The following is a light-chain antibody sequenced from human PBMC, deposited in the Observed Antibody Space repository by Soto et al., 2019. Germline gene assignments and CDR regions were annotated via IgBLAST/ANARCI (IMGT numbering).Light chain of an antibody. CDR2: GAS. CDR1: QNVATN. Sequence: IVMTQSPVTLSMSPGDRATLSCRASQNVATNVAWYQQKPGQAPRLLIYGASIRATGVPARISGRGSGTEFTLTIDSLQSEDFAVFYCHQATSGLRTFGRGTRVEV. CDR3: HQATSGLRT. V-gene: IGKV3-15*01. J-gene: IGKJ1*01.